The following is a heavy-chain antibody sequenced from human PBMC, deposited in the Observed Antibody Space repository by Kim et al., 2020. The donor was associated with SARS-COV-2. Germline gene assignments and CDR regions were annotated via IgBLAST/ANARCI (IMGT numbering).Heavy chain of an antibody. V-gene: IGHV3-48*04. CDR2: ISSSSSTI. Sequence: GGSLRLSCAASGFTFSSYSMNWVRQAPGKGLEWVSYISSSSSTIYYADSVKGRFTISRDNAKNSLYLQMNSLRAEDTAVYYCARDLGPNYYYDSSGYYHGFAPWGQGTLVTVSS. D-gene: IGHD3-22*01. CDR1: GFTFSSYS. J-gene: IGHJ5*02. CDR3: ARDLGPNYYYDSSGYYHGFAP.